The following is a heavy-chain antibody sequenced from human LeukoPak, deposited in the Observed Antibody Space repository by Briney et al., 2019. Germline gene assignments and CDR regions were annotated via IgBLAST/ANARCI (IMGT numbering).Heavy chain of an antibody. D-gene: IGHD1-1*01. CDR1: GFSLSTRGVG. V-gene: IGHV2-5*01. CDR2: IYWNDDK. Sequence: SGPTLVNPPQTLTLTCTFSGFSLSTRGVGGGWIRQPPGKALEWLALIYWNDDKRYSPSLKSRLTITKDTSKNQVVLTMTNMDPVDTATYYCAHSGNWNYIDYWGQGTLVTVSS. J-gene: IGHJ4*02. CDR3: AHSGNWNYIDY.